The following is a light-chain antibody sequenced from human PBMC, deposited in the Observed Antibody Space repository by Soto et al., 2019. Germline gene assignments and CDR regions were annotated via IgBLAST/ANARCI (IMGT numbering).Light chain of an antibody. CDR3: QQYGSSPPIT. V-gene: IGKV3-20*01. J-gene: IGKJ5*01. CDR1: HSVSSSY. CDR2: GAS. Sequence: EIVLTQSPGTLSLSPGERATLSCRASHSVSSSYLAWYQQKPGQAPRLLIYGASCRATGIPDRFSGSGSGTAFTLTISRLEPEDFAVYYCQQYGSSPPITFGQGTRLEIK.